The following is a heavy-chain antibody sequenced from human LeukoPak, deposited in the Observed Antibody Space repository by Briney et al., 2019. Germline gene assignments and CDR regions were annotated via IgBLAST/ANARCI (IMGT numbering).Heavy chain of an antibody. J-gene: IGHJ4*02. CDR2: IYYSGST. V-gene: IGHV4-59*08. Sequence: SETLSLTCTVSGGSISSYYWSWIRQPPGRGLEWIGDIYYSGSTNYNPSLKSRVTISVDTSKNQFSLRLSSVTAADTAVYYSARLASGSYGPLTPFDYWGQGTLVTVSS. D-gene: IGHD1-26*01. CDR1: GGSISSYY. CDR3: ARLASGSYGPLTPFDY.